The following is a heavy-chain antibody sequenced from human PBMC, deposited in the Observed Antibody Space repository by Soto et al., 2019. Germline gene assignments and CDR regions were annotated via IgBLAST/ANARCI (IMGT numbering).Heavy chain of an antibody. J-gene: IGHJ6*03. CDR3: ARVPPYYYYYYMDV. CDR2: ISSSSSTI. V-gene: IGHV3-48*01. Sequence: PGGSLRLSCAASGFTFSSYSMNWVRQAPGKGLEWVSYISSSSSTIYYADSVKGRFTISRDNAKNSLYLQMNSLRAEDTAVYYCARVPPYYYYYYMDVWGKGTTVTVSS. CDR1: GFTFSSYS.